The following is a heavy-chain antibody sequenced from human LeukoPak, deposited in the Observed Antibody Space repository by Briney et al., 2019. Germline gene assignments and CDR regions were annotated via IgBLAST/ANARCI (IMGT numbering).Heavy chain of an antibody. CDR1: GYTFTDYY. V-gene: IGHV1-2*02. Sequence: ASVKVSCKASGYTFTDYYMHWVRQAPGQGLEWMRWINPNSGGTNYAQSFQGRVTMTRDTSISTAYMELSRLRSDDTAVYYCARDLTGRSDYWGQGTLVTVSS. J-gene: IGHJ4*02. CDR3: ARDLTGRSDY. CDR2: INPNSGGT. D-gene: IGHD3-9*01.